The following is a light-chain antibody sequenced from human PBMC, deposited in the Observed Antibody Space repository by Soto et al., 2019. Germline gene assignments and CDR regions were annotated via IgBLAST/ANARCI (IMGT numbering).Light chain of an antibody. CDR1: QSGSSN. Sequence: EIVMTQSPATLSVSPGERATLSCRASQSGSSNLAWYQQKPGQAPRLLIFGASARATGIPARFSGGGSGTEFTLTISSQQSEDFGVYCCQQYYNWPPWPFGQGTKL. V-gene: IGKV3-15*01. CDR2: GAS. CDR3: QQYYNWPPWP. J-gene: IGKJ1*01.